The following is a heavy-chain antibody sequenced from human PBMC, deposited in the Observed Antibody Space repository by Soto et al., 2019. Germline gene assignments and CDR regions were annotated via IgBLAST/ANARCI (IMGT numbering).Heavy chain of an antibody. J-gene: IGHJ4*02. Sequence: QVQLVQSGAEVKKPGASMKVSCRASDYTFRNYGVTWVRQAPGQGLEWMGWVSAFNGDRNYAQKFQGRVTMTTDTSTSTAYMELRSLRSDDTAVYHCARTPGSGSYSSFWGQGTLVTVSA. CDR1: DYTFRNYG. CDR3: ARTPGSGSYSSF. CDR2: VSAFNGDR. D-gene: IGHD1-26*01. V-gene: IGHV1-18*01.